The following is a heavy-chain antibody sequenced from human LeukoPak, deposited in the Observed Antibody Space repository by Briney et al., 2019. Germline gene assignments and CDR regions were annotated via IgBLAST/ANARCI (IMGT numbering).Heavy chain of an antibody. Sequence: SGTLSLTCTVSGGSISDSRTWGWVRQPPGKGLEWIANIHDDGRTASNPSLKNRVTISLDTSKNQFSLKVSSVTAADTAFYYCARVLTAAGLDFWGQGTLVTVSS. D-gene: IGHD6-25*01. J-gene: IGHJ4*02. CDR1: GGSISDSRT. V-gene: IGHV4-39*07. CDR2: IHDDGRT. CDR3: ARVLTAAGLDF.